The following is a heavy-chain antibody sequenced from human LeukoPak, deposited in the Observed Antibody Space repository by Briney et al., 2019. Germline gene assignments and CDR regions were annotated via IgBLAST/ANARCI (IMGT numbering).Heavy chain of an antibody. CDR2: INHSGST. CDR3: ASADCSSTSCYRYYYYYGMDV. J-gene: IGHJ6*02. CDR1: GGSLSGYY. D-gene: IGHD2-2*02. Sequence: PSETLSLTCAVYGGSLSGYYWSWIRQPPGKGLEWIGEINHSGSTNYNPSLKSRVTISVDTSKNQFSLKLSSVTAADTAVYYCASADCSSTSCYRYYYYYGMDVWGQGTTVTVSS. V-gene: IGHV4-34*01.